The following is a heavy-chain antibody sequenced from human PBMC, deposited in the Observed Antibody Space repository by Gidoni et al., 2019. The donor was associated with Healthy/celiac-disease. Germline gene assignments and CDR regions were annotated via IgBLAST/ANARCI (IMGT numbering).Heavy chain of an antibody. J-gene: IGHJ6*02. Sequence: EVQLVETGGGLVKPGGSLRLPCAASAFPFSNAWMNWVRQAPGKGLEWVGRIKSKTDGGTTDYAAPVKGRFTISRDDSKNTLYLQMNSLKTEDTAVYYCTTLAAAGQGAYYYYGMDVWGQGTTVTVSS. V-gene: IGHV3-15*07. CDR1: AFPFSNAW. CDR2: IKSKTDGGTT. D-gene: IGHD6-13*01. CDR3: TTLAAAGQGAYYYYGMDV.